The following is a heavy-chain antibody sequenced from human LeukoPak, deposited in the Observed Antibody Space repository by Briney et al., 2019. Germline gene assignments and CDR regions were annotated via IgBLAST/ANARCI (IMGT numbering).Heavy chain of an antibody. Sequence: SVKVSCKASGDTFTSYAMSWVRQAPGQGLEWMGGIIPIFGRANYAQKFQDRVKIFTDESTKTAYMELSSLSSEDTAVYYCARNGDVAAATADHYYYLDVWGEGTTVTVSS. D-gene: IGHD2-15*01. V-gene: IGHV1-69*05. CDR2: IIPIFGRA. CDR3: ARNGDVAAATADHYYYLDV. J-gene: IGHJ6*03. CDR1: GDTFTSYA.